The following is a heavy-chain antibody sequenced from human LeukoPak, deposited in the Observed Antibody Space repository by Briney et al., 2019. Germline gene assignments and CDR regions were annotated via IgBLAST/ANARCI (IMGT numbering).Heavy chain of an antibody. CDR3: TTDYYDSSGYFQGPFDY. Sequence: GGSLRLSCAASGFTFSNAWMSWVRQAPGKGLEWVGRIKSKTDGGTTDYAAPVKGRFTISRDDSKNTLYLQMNSLKTEDTAVYYCTTDYYDSSGYFQGPFDYWGQGTLVTASS. CDR2: IKSKTDGGTT. V-gene: IGHV3-15*01. J-gene: IGHJ4*02. CDR1: GFTFSNAW. D-gene: IGHD3-22*01.